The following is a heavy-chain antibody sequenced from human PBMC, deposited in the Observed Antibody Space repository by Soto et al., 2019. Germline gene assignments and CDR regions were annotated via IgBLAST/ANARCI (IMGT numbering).Heavy chain of an antibody. J-gene: IGHJ6*02. Sequence: AVKVSCKASGCTFSSYAISWVRQAPGQGLEWMGGTIPIFGTANYAQKFQGRVTITADESTSTAYMELSSLRSEDTAVYYCARERIAVAGMYGMDVWGQGTTVTVSS. V-gene: IGHV1-69*13. CDR3: ARERIAVAGMYGMDV. CDR2: TIPIFGTA. D-gene: IGHD6-19*01. CDR1: GCTFSSYA.